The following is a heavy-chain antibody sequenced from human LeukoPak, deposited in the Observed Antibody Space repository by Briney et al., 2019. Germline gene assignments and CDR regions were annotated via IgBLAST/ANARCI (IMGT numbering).Heavy chain of an antibody. D-gene: IGHD1-7*01. CDR2: IRPYNGNT. CDR3: AREYTWNFRYYYGSDV. J-gene: IGHJ6*02. Sequence: AASVKVSCTASGYTLTSYGISWVRQAPGQGLEWMGWIRPYNGNTAYAQKLQGRVTLTTDTSTSTAYMELRSLRSDDTAVYYCAREYTWNFRYYYGSDVWGQGTTVIVSS. CDR1: GYTLTSYG. V-gene: IGHV1-18*01.